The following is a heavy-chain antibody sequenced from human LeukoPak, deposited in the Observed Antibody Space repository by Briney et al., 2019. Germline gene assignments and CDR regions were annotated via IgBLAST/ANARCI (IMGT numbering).Heavy chain of an antibody. CDR1: GFTFSSYW. CDR3: ARGLKRYTAMSNAFDI. CDR2: INSDGSSS. V-gene: IGHV3-74*01. Sequence: GGSLRLSCAASGFTFSSYWMHWVRQPPGKGLVGVSRINSDGSSSSYADSVKGRFTISRDNAKNSLYLQMNSLRAEDTAVYYCARGLKRYTAMSNAFDIWGQGTMVTVSS. D-gene: IGHD5-18*01. J-gene: IGHJ3*02.